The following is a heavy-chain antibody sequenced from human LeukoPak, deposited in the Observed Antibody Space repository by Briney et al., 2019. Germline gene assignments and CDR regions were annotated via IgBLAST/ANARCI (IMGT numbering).Heavy chain of an antibody. V-gene: IGHV1-18*01. D-gene: IGHD3-10*01. J-gene: IGHJ4*02. CDR1: GYTFSNYV. Sequence: ASVKVSCKASGYTFSNYVLTWLRQAPGQGLEWMGWISGDNGNTNYAQKLQGRVTMTTETSTSTAYMELRSLRSDDTAVYYCARDRWFGDLSPSDYWGQGTLVTVSS. CDR3: ARDRWFGDLSPSDY. CDR2: ISGDNGNT.